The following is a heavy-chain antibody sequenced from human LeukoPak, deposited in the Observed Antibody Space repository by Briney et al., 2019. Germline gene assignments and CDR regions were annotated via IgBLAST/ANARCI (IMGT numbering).Heavy chain of an antibody. Sequence: VATESVSCEASGYTFTRCAKHWVTQARGQGREERGWMNARNGNTKYSQKFKGRFTITRDTSASTAYMELSSLRSEDTAVYYCARARGGYCSGGSCFPFDYWGQGTLVTVSS. CDR2: MNARNGNT. CDR1: GYTFTRCA. V-gene: IGHV1-3*01. D-gene: IGHD2-15*01. CDR3: ARARGGYCSGGSCFPFDY. J-gene: IGHJ4*02.